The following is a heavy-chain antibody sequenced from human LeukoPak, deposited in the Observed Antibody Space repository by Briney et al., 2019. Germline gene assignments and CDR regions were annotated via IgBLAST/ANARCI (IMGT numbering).Heavy chain of an antibody. J-gene: IGHJ4*02. V-gene: IGHV3-74*01. CDR2: ISPTGSTT. CDR1: GFSFSGQW. CDR3: ARGPNSNWSGLDF. Sequence: PGGSLRLSCTASGFSFSGQWMHGAHQLPGKGLVWVSRISPTGSTTSYADSVKGRFTVSRDNAKNTLYLQVNNLRAEDTAVYYCARGPNSNWSGLDFWGQGTLLTVSS. D-gene: IGHD6-6*01.